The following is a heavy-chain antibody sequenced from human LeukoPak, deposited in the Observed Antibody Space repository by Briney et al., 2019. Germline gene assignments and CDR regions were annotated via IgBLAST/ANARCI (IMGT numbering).Heavy chain of an antibody. J-gene: IGHJ4*02. CDR2: ISSSGSTI. CDR3: ARDAGYSSSWYDY. D-gene: IGHD6-13*01. Sequence: QPGGSLRLSCAASGFTFSSYSMNWVRQAPGKGLEWVSYISSSGSTIYYADSVKGRFTISRDNAKNSLYLQMNSLRAEDTAVYYCARDAGYSSSWYDYWGQGTLVTVSS. CDR1: GFTFSSYS. V-gene: IGHV3-48*04.